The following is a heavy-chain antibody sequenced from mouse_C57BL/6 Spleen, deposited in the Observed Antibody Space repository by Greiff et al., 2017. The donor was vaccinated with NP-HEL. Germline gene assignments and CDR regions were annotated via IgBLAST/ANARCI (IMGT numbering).Heavy chain of an antibody. Sequence: QVQLKQPGAELVMPGASVKLSCKASGYTFTSYWMHWVKQRPGQGLEWIGEIDPSDSYTNYNQKFKGKSTLTVDKSSSTAYMQLSSLTSEDSAVYYCARGLRRRGRRYFDVWGTGTTVTVSS. D-gene: IGHD2-4*01. CDR2: IDPSDSYT. CDR3: ARGLRRRGRRYFDV. J-gene: IGHJ1*03. CDR1: GYTFTSYW. V-gene: IGHV1-69*01.